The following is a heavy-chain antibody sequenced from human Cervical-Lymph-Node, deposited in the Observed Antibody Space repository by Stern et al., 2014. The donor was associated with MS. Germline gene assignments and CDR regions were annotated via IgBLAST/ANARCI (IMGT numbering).Heavy chain of an antibody. CDR1: GGSISGYD. V-gene: IGHV4-59*01. J-gene: IGHJ4*02. D-gene: IGHD5-24*01. Sequence: QLQLQESGPGLVKPSETLSLTCTVSGGSISGYDCRWIRQPPGKGLEWIGHIYYSGSTNYIPSLRSRVSISIDTPKNQFSLKLSSVTAADTAVYYCARSGDAYSPLAYWGQGALVTVSS. CDR2: IYYSGST. CDR3: ARSGDAYSPLAY.